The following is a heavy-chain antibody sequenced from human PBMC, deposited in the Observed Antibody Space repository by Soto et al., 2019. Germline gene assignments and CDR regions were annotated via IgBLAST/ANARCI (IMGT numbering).Heavy chain of an antibody. CDR3: ARADCTGAYGYLGVLNYVVDV. CDR1: GFTFNTYG. J-gene: IGHJ6*02. CDR2: IWYDGSNK. D-gene: IGHD2-8*02. Sequence: GGSLRLSCTTSGFTFNTYGMHWVRQAPGKGLEWVAIIWYDGSNKYYADSVKGRFTIPRDNSKNTLYLQMNSLRAEDTALYYIARADCTGAYGYLGVLNYVVDVWGQGTTVTVSS. V-gene: IGHV3-33*08.